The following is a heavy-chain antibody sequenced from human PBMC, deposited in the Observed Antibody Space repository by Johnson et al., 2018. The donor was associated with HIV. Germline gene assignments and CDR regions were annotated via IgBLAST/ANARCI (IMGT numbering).Heavy chain of an antibody. CDR1: GFTFSSYA. D-gene: IGHD6-19*01. CDR2: ISYDGSNK. CDR3: RAAKDSQTHFSIAVVDYLDAFDI. V-gene: IGHV3-30-3*01. Sequence: QVLLVESGGGVVQPGRSLRLSCAASGFTFSSYAMHWVRQAPGKGLEWVAVISYDGSNKYYADSVKGRFTISRDNSKNTLYLQMNSLRAEDTAVYYCRAAKDSQTHFSIAVVDYLDAFDIWGQGTMVTVSS. J-gene: IGHJ3*02.